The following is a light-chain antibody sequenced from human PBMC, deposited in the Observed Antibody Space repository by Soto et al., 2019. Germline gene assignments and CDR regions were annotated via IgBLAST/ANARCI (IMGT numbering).Light chain of an antibody. CDR3: SSYTGSGTLDV. J-gene: IGLJ1*01. V-gene: IGLV2-14*03. CDR1: SSDVGGYNY. Sequence: QSVLTQPASVSGSAGQSITISCTGTSSDVGGYNYVSWYQQLPDKAPKLMIYEVNNRPSGVSNRFSGSKSGNTASLTISGLQAEDEADYYCSSYTGSGTLDVFGTGTKSPS. CDR2: EVN.